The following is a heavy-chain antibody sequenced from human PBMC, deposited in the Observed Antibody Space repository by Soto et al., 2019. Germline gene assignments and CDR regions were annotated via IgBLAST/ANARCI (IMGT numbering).Heavy chain of an antibody. J-gene: IGHJ6*02. CDR2: IWYDGSNK. CDR1: GFTFSSYG. CDR3: TTRSGIGYYGMDV. V-gene: IGHV3-33*01. D-gene: IGHD3-10*01. Sequence: GGSLRLSCAASGFTFSSYGMHWVRQAPGKGLEWVAVIWYDGSNKYYVDSVKGRFTISRDNSKNTLYLQMNSLRTEDTAVYYCTTRSGIGYYGMDVWGQGTTVTVSS.